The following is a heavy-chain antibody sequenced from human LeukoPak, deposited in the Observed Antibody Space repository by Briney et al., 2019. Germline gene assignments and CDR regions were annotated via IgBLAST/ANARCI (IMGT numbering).Heavy chain of an antibody. CDR3: TRDPAFYGSGD. J-gene: IGHJ4*02. CDR1: GGSFSGYY. CDR2: INHSGST. D-gene: IGHD3-10*01. Sequence: PSETLSLTCAVYGGSFSGYYWSWIRQPPGKGLEWIGEINHSGSTNYNPSLKSRVTMSVDTSKNQFSLKLTSVTAADTAVYYCTRDPAFYGSGDWGQGTLVTVSS. V-gene: IGHV4-34*01.